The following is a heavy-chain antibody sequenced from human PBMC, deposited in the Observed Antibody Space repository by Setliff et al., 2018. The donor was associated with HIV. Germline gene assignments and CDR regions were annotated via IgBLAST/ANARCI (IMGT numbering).Heavy chain of an antibody. CDR3: ARVYDSSGYSLSIPGY. CDR2: IKQDGSEK. CDR1: GFTFNSYW. V-gene: IGHV3-7*01. Sequence: GGSLRLFCAASGFTFNSYWMSWVRQAPGKGLEWVANIKQDGSEKYYVDSVKGRFTISRDNAKNSLYLQMNSLRAEDTAVYYCARVYDSSGYSLSIPGYWGQGTLVTV. D-gene: IGHD3-22*01. J-gene: IGHJ4*01.